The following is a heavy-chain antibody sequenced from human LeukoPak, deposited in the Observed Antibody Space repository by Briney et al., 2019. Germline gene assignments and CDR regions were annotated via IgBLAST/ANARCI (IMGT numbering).Heavy chain of an antibody. CDR3: ARGSGRYLATDGFDI. CDR2: ISSSSRSI. V-gene: IGHV3-48*01. J-gene: IGHJ3*02. CDR1: GFTFSIYS. D-gene: IGHD1-26*01. Sequence: GGSLRLSCAASGFTFSIYSMNWVRQAPGKGLEWVSYISSSSRSIYYADSAKGRFTISRDNAKNSLYLQMNSLRGEDTAVYYCARGSGRYLATDGFDIWGQGTMVTVSS.